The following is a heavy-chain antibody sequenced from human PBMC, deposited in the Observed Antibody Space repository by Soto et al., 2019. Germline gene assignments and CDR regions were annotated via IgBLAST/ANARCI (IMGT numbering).Heavy chain of an antibody. CDR1: GFTFSSHA. CDR3: AKDRGVRGSIGSIDY. Sequence: GGSLRLSCAASGFTFSSHAMNWVRQAPGKGLEWVSSISVSGGSTYYADSVKGRFTISRDNSKNTLYLQMNSVRAEDAAVYYCAKDRGVRGSIGSIDYWGQGTLVTVSS. D-gene: IGHD3-10*01. CDR2: ISVSGGST. V-gene: IGHV3-23*01. J-gene: IGHJ4*02.